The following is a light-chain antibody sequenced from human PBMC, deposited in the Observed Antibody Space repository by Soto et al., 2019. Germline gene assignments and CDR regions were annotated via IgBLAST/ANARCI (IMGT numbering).Light chain of an antibody. J-gene: IGKJ3*01. Sequence: IVLTQSPGTLSVSPGERVILSCRASQTLRNKLAWYQHNPGQAPRLLIYGGFTRTTGIPARFSGSESGPEFILTINGLQSEDFAIYYCQQHNAWPLTFGPGTKLDLK. V-gene: IGKV3-15*01. CDR3: QQHNAWPLT. CDR1: QTLRNK. CDR2: GGF.